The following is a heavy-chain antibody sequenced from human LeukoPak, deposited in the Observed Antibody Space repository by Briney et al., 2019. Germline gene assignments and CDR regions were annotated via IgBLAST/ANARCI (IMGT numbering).Heavy chain of an antibody. CDR3: ARGLPGPRLQH. CDR2: INQSGDI. CDR1: GGSFSGYY. Sequence: PSETLSLTCAVYGGSFSGYYWTWIRQPPGKGLEWIGEINQSGDINYNPSLKSRATTSIDTSKSQLSLKLTSVTAADTAVYYCARGLPGPRLQHWGQGTLVTVCS. V-gene: IGHV4-34*01. J-gene: IGHJ1*01.